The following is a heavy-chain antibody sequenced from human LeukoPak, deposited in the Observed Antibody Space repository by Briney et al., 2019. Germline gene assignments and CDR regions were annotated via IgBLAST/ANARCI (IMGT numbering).Heavy chain of an antibody. V-gene: IGHV1-8*03. CDR2: MNPNSGNT. Sequence: ASVKVSCKASGYTFTSYDINWVRQATGQGLEWMGWMNPNSGNTGYAQKFQGRVTITRNTSISTAYMELSSLRSEDTAVYYCASQGGTTVTSDAFDIWGQGTMVTVSS. CDR1: GYTFTSYD. CDR3: ASQGGTTVTSDAFDI. D-gene: IGHD4-11*01. J-gene: IGHJ3*02.